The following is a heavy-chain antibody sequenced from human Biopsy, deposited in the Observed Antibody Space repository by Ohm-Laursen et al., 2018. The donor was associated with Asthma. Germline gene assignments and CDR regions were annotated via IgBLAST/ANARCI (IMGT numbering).Heavy chain of an antibody. J-gene: IGHJ4*02. CDR1: GFTFSNYG. Sequence: SLRLSCAASGFTFSNYGMHWVRQAPGKGLDWVADISFDGSNKNYTDSVKGRFTISRDNSRNTLHLQMNSLRAEDTAVYYCAKDVFPGWELRRGPDYWGQGTLVTVSS. CDR3: AKDVFPGWELRRGPDY. D-gene: IGHD1-26*01. V-gene: IGHV3-30*18. CDR2: ISFDGSNK.